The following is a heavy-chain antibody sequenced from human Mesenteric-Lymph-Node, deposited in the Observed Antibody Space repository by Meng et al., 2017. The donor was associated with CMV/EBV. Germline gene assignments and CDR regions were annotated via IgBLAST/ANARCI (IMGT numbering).Heavy chain of an antibody. J-gene: IGHJ6*02. Sequence: SVKVSCKASGGTFSSYAISWVRQAPGQGLEWMGGIIPILGIANYAQKFQGRVTITADKSTSTAYMELSSPRSEDTAVYYCARVPGIRTYLYYGMDVWGQGTTVTVSS. CDR1: GGTFSSYA. V-gene: IGHV1-69*10. D-gene: IGHD2/OR15-2a*01. CDR3: ARVPGIRTYLYYGMDV. CDR2: IIPILGIA.